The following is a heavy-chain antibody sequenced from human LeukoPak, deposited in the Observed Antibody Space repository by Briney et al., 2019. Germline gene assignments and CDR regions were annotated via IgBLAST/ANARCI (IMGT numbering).Heavy chain of an antibody. D-gene: IGHD2-2*01. V-gene: IGHV4-59*01. Sequence: PSETLSLTCTVSGGSISSYYWSWIRQPPGKGLEWIGYIYYSGSTNYNPSLKSRVTISVDTSKNQFSLKLSSVTAADTAVYYCAKDPRSYIVVVPAAIGNWFDPWGQGTLVTVSS. J-gene: IGHJ5*02. CDR2: IYYSGST. CDR3: AKDPRSYIVVVPAAIGNWFDP. CDR1: GGSISSYY.